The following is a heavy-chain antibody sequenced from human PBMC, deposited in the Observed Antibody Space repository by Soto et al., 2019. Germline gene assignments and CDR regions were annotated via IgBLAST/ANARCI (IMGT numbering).Heavy chain of an antibody. D-gene: IGHD2-2*01. CDR2: INHGGST. CDR3: ARGLRDIVVVPAATTQMKYYFDY. Sequence: SSETLSLTCAVYGGSFSGYYWSWIRQPPGKGLEWIGEINHGGSTNYNPSLKSRVTISVDTSKNQFSLKLSSVTAADTAVYYCARGLRDIVVVPAATTQMKYYFDYWGQGTLVTVSS. V-gene: IGHV4-34*01. CDR1: GGSFSGYY. J-gene: IGHJ4*02.